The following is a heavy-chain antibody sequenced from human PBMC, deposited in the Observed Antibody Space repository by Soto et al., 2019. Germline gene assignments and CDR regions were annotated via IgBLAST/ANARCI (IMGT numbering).Heavy chain of an antibody. Sequence: PSETLSLTCTVSGGSISSYYWSWIRQPPGKGLEWIGYIYYSGSTNYNPSLKSRVTISVDTSKNQFSLKLSSVTAADTAVYYCARVRWERSSRDAFDIWGQGTMVTVSS. CDR1: GGSISSYY. J-gene: IGHJ3*02. CDR2: IYYSGST. CDR3: ARVRWERSSRDAFDI. D-gene: IGHD1-26*01. V-gene: IGHV4-59*01.